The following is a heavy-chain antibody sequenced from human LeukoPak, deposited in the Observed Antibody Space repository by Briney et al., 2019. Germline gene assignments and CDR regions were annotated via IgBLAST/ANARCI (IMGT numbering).Heavy chain of an antibody. J-gene: IGHJ5*02. V-gene: IGHV1-69*13. D-gene: IGHD6-19*01. CDR1: GYTFTSYA. CDR2: IIPIFGTA. Sequence: SVKVSCKASGYTFTSYAISWVRQAPGQGLEWMGGIIPIFGTANYAQKFQGRVTITADESTSTAYMELSSLRSEDTAVYYCARDRTRAVAAPGWFDPWGQGTLVTVSS. CDR3: ARDRTRAVAAPGWFDP.